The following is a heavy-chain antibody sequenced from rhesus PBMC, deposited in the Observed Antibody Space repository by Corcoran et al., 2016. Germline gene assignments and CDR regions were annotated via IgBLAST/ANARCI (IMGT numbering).Heavy chain of an antibody. CDR1: GFTFSTYW. CDR3: SGGVDGH. J-gene: IGHJ4*01. CDR2: IHSVGGNT. V-gene: IGHV3S42*01. Sequence: EVRLVESGGGLAKPGGSLRLSCAASGFTFSTYWMNWARQTPGKGLGWIAAIHSVGGNTYYAAAVRGRFTISRDNSKNTISLQMNSLRTEDTAVYYCSGGVDGHWGQGVLVTVSS. D-gene: IGHD3-34*01.